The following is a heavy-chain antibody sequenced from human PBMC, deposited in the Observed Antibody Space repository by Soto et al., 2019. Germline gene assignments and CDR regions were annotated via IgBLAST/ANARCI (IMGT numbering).Heavy chain of an antibody. V-gene: IGHV2-5*02. D-gene: IGHD7-27*01. CDR2: IYWDDDK. Sequence: QITLKESGPTLVKPTQTLTLTCSVSGFSLSSVGVGVGWIRQPPGKALEWLALIYWDDDKRYSPSLKSRLTITKDTSKHQVVLTMTNSDPVDTATYYCAHTLDWGEGRFDYWGQGTLVTVSS. CDR1: GFSLSSVGVG. CDR3: AHTLDWGEGRFDY. J-gene: IGHJ4*02.